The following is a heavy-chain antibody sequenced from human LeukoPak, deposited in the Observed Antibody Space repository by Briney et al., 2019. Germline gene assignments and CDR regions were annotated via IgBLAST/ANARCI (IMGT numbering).Heavy chain of an antibody. CDR2: INRKTDGGTT. Sequence: GGSLRLSCAASGFTFSDAWMSWVRQAPGKGLEWVGRINRKTDGGTTDYAAPVKGRFTISRDDSKNTVYLQMNSLKTEDTALYYCTTGLIAVTSGGNFDYWGQGTLVTVSS. V-gene: IGHV3-15*01. CDR3: TTGLIAVTSGGNFDY. J-gene: IGHJ4*02. D-gene: IGHD6-19*01. CDR1: GFTFSDAW.